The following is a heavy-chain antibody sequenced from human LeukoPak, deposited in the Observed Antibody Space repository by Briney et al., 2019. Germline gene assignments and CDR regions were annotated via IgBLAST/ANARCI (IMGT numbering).Heavy chain of an antibody. D-gene: IGHD3-16*01. Sequence: SETLSLTCTVSGGSISSYYWSWIRQPAGKGLEWIGRIYTSGSTNYNPSLKSRVTMSVDTSKNQFPLKLSSVTAADTAVYYCARGSYYDYVWGSLDAFDIWGQGTMVTVSS. V-gene: IGHV4-4*07. CDR3: ARGSYYDYVWGSLDAFDI. CDR2: IYTSGST. J-gene: IGHJ3*02. CDR1: GGSISSYY.